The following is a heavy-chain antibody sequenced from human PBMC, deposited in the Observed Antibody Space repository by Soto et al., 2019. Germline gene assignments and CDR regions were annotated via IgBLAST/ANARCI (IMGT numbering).Heavy chain of an antibody. CDR2: GYYGGRT. CDR3: ARHGAYSTSVYYYYGMDV. D-gene: IGHD6-13*01. J-gene: IGHJ6*02. V-gene: IGHV4-39*01. Sequence: PSETLSLTCTVSGGFINNSAYYWGWIRQPPGKGLDWIASGYYGGRTYYNPSLKSRVTFSLDTSKSRFSLELSSVTAADTAVYYCARHGAYSTSVYYYYGMDVWGQGTTVTGSS. CDR1: GGFINNSAYY.